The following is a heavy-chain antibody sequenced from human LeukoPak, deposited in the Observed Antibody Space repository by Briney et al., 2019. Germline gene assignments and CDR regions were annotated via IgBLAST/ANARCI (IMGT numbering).Heavy chain of an antibody. CDR1: GYTFTSYD. CDR3: ARVLYGSGSYEWFDP. V-gene: IGHV1-8*01. CDR2: MNPNRGNT. D-gene: IGHD3-10*01. Sequence: GASVKVSCKASGYTFTSYDINWVRQATGQGLEWMGWMNPNRGNTGYAQKFQGRVTLTRNTSISTAYMELSSLRSEDTAVYYCARVLYGSGSYEWFDPWGQGTLVTVSS. J-gene: IGHJ5*02.